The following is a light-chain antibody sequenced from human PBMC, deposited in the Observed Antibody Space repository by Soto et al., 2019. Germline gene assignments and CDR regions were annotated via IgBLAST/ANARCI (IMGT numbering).Light chain of an antibody. J-gene: IGKJ1*01. V-gene: IGKV3-20*01. Sequence: EIVMTQCPATLSVSPGERATLSCRASQSVSSNLAWYQQKPGQAPRLLIYGASSRATGIPDRFSGSGSGTDFTLTISRLEPEDFAVYYCQQYGSSWTFDQGTKVDIK. CDR3: QQYGSSWT. CDR1: QSVSSN. CDR2: GAS.